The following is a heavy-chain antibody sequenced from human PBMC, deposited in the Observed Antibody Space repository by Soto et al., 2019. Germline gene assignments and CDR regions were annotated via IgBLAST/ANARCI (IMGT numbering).Heavy chain of an antibody. J-gene: IGHJ5*02. CDR3: ARDFEYCRSGTCYREWFDP. CDR2: VRGDNGHR. Sequence: QVQLVQSGAEVKKPGASVKVSCKASGYTFSTHGISWVRQVPGQGLEWMGWVRGDNGHRNYAQSLQGRVTMTTDTSTNTAYMELTRLRSDDTAVYYCARDFEYCRSGTCYREWFDPWGQGTLVTVSS. V-gene: IGHV1-18*01. D-gene: IGHD2-15*01. CDR1: GYTFSTHG.